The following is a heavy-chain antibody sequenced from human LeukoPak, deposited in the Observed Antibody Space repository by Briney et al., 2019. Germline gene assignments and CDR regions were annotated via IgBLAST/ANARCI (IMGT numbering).Heavy chain of an antibody. J-gene: IGHJ4*02. V-gene: IGHV3-64*01. D-gene: IGHD1-26*01. Sequence: GGSLRLSCTASGFTFSSYAMYWVRQAPGKGLEYVSAISYNGVSTYHANSVKGRFTISRDNSKNSLYLQMSSLTAADTAVYYCAKDRSIGTYYSFDHWGQGTLVTVSS. CDR3: AKDRSIGTYYSFDH. CDR2: ISYNGVST. CDR1: GFTFSSYA.